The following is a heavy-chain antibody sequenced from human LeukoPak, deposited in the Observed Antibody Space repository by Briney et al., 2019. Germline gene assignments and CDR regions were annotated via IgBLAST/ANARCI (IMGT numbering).Heavy chain of an antibody. V-gene: IGHV4-61*01. D-gene: IGHD2-8*02. CDR2: IYYSGST. J-gene: IGHJ6*02. Sequence: SETLSLTCTVSGGSVSSGSYYWRWIRQPPGKGLEWIGYIYYSGSTNYNPSLKSRVTISVDTSKNQFSLKLSSVTAADRAVYYCARVSLVFSRRYAMDVWGQGTTVTVSS. CDR3: ARVSLVFSRRYAMDV. CDR1: GGSVSSGSYY.